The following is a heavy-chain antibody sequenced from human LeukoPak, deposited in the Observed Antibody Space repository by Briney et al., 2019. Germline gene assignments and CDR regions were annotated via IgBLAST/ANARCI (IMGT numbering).Heavy chain of an antibody. D-gene: IGHD6-19*01. CDR3: AKRSAESSGYFDY. V-gene: IGHV3-30*02. Sequence: GGSLRLSCAASGFTFSSYGMHWVRQAPGKGLEWVAFIRYDGSNKYYADSVKGRFTISRDNSKNTLYLQMNSLRAEDTAVYYCAKRSAESSGYFDYWGQGTRVTVSS. CDR1: GFTFSSYG. J-gene: IGHJ4*02. CDR2: IRYDGSNK.